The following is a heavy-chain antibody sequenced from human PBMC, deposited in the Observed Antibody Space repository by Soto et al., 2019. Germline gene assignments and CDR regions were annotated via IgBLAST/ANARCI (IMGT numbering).Heavy chain of an antibody. CDR3: AKRWDLLTTPGY. D-gene: IGHD1-26*01. CDR2: ISGSGGST. J-gene: IGHJ4*02. V-gene: IGHV3-23*01. CDR1: GFTFSSYA. Sequence: GGSLRLSCAASGFTFSSYAMSWVRQAPGKGLEWVSVISGSGGSTYYADSVKGRFTISRDNSKNTLYLQMNGLRVEDTAVYYCAKRWDLLTTPGYWGQGTLVTVSS.